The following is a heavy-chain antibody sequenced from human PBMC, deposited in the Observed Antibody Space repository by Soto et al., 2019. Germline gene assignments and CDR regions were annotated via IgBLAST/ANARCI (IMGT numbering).Heavy chain of an antibody. CDR3: ARGPYSSNKWWFDP. V-gene: IGHV1-3*01. CDR1: GYTFTSYA. J-gene: IGHJ5*02. CDR2: INAGNGNT. Sequence: QVQLVQSGAEVKKPGASVKVSCKASGYTFTSYAMHWVRQAPGQRLEWMGWINAGNGNTKYSQKFQGRVTITRDTRXSTAYMELSSLRSEDTAVYYCARGPYSSNKWWFDPWGQGTLVTVSS. D-gene: IGHD6-13*01.